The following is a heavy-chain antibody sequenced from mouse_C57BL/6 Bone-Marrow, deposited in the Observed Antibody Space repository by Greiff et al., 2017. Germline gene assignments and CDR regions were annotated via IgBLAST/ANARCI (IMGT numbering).Heavy chain of an antibody. D-gene: IGHD1-1*01. V-gene: IGHV1-58*01. CDR2: IYIGNGYT. CDR1: GYTFTSYG. Sequence: EVQLQQSGAELVRPGSSVKMSCKASGYTFTSYGINWVKQRPGQGLEWIGYIYIGNGYTEYNEKFKGKATLTSDTSSSTAYMQLSSLTSEDSAIYFGARAPQFDDGSSSFAYGGQGTLVTVSA. J-gene: IGHJ3*01. CDR3: ARAPQFDDGSSSFAY.